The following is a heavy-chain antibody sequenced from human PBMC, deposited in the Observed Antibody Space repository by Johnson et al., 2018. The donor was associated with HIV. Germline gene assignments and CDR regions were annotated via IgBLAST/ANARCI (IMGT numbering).Heavy chain of an antibody. CDR2: ISYDGSNK. J-gene: IGHJ3*02. CDR3: ARSEVVFGSYDNWDAFDI. Sequence: QVQLVESGGGVVQPGRSLRLSCAASGFTFSSYAMHWVRQAPGKGLEWVAVISYDGSNKYYADSVKGRFTISRDNAKNSLFLQMNSLRTEDTGVDYCARSEVVFGSYDNWDAFDIWGQGTMVTVSS. CDR1: GFTFSSYA. D-gene: IGHD1-1*01. V-gene: IGHV3-30*04.